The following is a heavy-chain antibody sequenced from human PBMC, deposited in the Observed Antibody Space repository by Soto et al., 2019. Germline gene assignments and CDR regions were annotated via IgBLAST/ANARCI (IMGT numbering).Heavy chain of an antibody. D-gene: IGHD2-2*01. CDR2: ISGSGGST. Sequence: GGSLRLSCAASGFTFSSYAMSWVRQAPGKGLEWVSAISGSGGSTYYADSVKGRLTISRDNSKNTLYLQMNSLRAEDTAVYYCAKDQRDIVVVPAATHSWGQGTLVTASS. V-gene: IGHV3-23*01. CDR3: AKDQRDIVVVPAATHS. J-gene: IGHJ4*02. CDR1: GFTFSSYA.